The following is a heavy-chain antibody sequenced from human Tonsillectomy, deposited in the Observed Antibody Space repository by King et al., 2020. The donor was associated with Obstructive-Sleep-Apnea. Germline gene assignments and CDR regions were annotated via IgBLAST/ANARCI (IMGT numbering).Heavy chain of an antibody. V-gene: IGHV5-51*01. D-gene: IGHD5-18*01. J-gene: IGHJ3*02. CDR2: IYPGDSDT. CDR1: GYSFTSYW. CDR3: ASPLGSGYSYGYHAFDI. Sequence: QLVQSGAEVKKPGESLKFSCKGSGYSFTSYWIGWLRQMPGKGLEWMGIIYPGDSDTRYSRSFQGQFTLSADKSISPAYLQWSSLKAPDTAMYYCASPLGSGYSYGYHAFDIWGQGTMVTVSS.